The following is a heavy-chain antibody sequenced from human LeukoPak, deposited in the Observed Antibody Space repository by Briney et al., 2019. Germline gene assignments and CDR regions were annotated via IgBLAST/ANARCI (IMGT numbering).Heavy chain of an antibody. V-gene: IGHV3-53*01. CDR2: LYSGSDT. D-gene: IGHD3-10*01. CDR1: GFTVITNY. J-gene: IGHJ2*01. CDR3: ARVGDHFHWYLDL. Sequence: GGSLRLSCAASGFTVITNYMNWVRQAPGKGLEWVSILYSGSDTYYADSVKGRFTISRDSSKNILSLQMNNPRAEDTAVYYCARVGDHFHWYLDLWGRGTLVTVSS.